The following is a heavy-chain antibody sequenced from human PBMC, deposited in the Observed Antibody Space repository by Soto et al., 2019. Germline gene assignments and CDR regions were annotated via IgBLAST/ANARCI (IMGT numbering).Heavy chain of an antibody. V-gene: IGHV3-23*01. Sequence: EVQLLVSGGGLVQPGGSLRLSCAASGFTFSSYAMNWVRQAPGEGLEWVSTITNTGGDKIYADSVKGRFTISRDNSKNTLFLQMNNLRVEDTAIYYCAKASGERYPWSRVFDSWGQGTRVTVSS. D-gene: IGHD3-3*01. CDR1: GFTFSSYA. CDR2: ITNTGGDK. J-gene: IGHJ4*02. CDR3: AKASGERYPWSRVFDS.